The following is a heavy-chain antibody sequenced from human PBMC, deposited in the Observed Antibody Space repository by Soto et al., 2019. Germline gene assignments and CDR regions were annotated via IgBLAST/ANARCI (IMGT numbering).Heavy chain of an antibody. D-gene: IGHD6-19*01. CDR1: GVSITSYY. V-gene: IGHV4-59*08. CDR3: ATSSGPQSPIGDH. CDR2: ISYSGNT. Sequence: PSETLSLTCTVSGVSITSYYWSWIRQSPGKGLEWIGFISYSGNTNYNPSLKSRVIISRDTSRNEFSLRLTSVTAADTAVYYCATSSGPQSPIGDHRGQGSLVTVSS. J-gene: IGHJ4*02.